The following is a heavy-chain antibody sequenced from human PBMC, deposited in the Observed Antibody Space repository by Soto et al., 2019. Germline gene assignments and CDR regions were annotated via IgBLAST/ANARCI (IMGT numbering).Heavy chain of an antibody. Sequence: ASVKVSCKTSGYTFTEFDINWVRQAPGQGLEWLGWMNTNTGNTGYAQKFQGRVTMTRDTSINTAYMARRRLRSEDTAVYYCARVVRFFGRHACYWGQGTLVNVSS. V-gene: IGHV1-8*01. D-gene: IGHD3-3*01. CDR1: GYTFTEFD. J-gene: IGHJ4*02. CDR3: ARVVRFFGRHACY. CDR2: MNTNTGNT.